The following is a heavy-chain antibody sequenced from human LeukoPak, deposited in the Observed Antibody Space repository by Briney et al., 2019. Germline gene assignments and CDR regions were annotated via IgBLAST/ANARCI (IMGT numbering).Heavy chain of an antibody. V-gene: IGHV3-7*01. CDR1: GFTFSSYW. CDR3: ARERASESYYKAPPFDL. D-gene: IGHD3-10*01. Sequence: GGSLRLSCAASGFTFSSYWMSWVRQAPGKGLEWVGNIKQDGSETYYVDSVRGRYTISRDNAKNSLYLPMNNLRAEDTAVYYCARERASESYYKAPPFDLWGQGTLVTVSS. J-gene: IGHJ4*02. CDR2: IKQDGSET.